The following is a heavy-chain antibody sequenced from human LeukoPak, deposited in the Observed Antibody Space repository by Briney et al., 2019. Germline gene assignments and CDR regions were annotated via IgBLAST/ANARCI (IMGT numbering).Heavy chain of an antibody. CDR3: AGDKGRRIEYYFDY. J-gene: IGHJ4*02. CDR2: IYTSGST. CDR1: GGSISSYY. D-gene: IGHD2-15*01. V-gene: IGHV4-4*07. Sequence: SETLSLTCTVSGGSISSYYWSWIRQPAGKGLEWIGRIYTSGSTNYNPSLKSRVTMSVDTSKNQFSLKLSSVTAADTAVYYCAGDKGRRIEYYFDYWGQGTLVTVSS.